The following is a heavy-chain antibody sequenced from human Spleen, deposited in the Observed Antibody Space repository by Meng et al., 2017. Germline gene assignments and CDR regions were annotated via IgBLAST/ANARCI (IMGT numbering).Heavy chain of an antibody. D-gene: IGHD3-10*01. Sequence: SVKVSCKASGYTFTGYYIYWVRQAPGQGLEWMGGINAVFGTTNYAQKFQGRVTITTDESTSTVYMELSSLRSEDTAVYYCATQVPEFYFDFWGQGTLVTVSS. CDR3: ATQVPEFYFDF. CDR2: INAVFGTT. CDR1: GYTFTGYY. V-gene: IGHV1-69*05. J-gene: IGHJ4*02.